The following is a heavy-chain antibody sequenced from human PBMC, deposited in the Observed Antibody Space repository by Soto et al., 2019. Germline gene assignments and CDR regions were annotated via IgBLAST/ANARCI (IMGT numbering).Heavy chain of an antibody. D-gene: IGHD2-15*01. CDR2: IYYSGST. CDR1: GDSISSYY. Sequence: SETLSLTCTVSGDSISSYYWSWIRQPPGKGLEWIGYIYYSGSTSYNPSLKSRVTISVDTSKNQFSLKLNSVTAAGTAVYYCATSEPYCSGGGCYSYFDYWGQGTLVTVS. J-gene: IGHJ4*02. CDR3: ATSEPYCSGGGCYSYFDY. V-gene: IGHV4-59*08.